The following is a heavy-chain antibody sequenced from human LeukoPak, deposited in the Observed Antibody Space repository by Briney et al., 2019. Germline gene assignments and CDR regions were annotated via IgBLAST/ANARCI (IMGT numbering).Heavy chain of an antibody. CDR2: ISSGSSAI. CDR3: ARGHTAVTRHFDF. CDR1: GFTFTTYS. Sequence: GGSLRLSCEASGFTFTTYSMTWVRQAPGKGLEWVSIISSGSSAIFSADALKGRFTISRDDAKNLLYLDMNSLRAEDTAVYYCARGHTAVTRHFDFWGRGTLVTVSS. J-gene: IGHJ4*02. V-gene: IGHV3-21*01. D-gene: IGHD4-17*01.